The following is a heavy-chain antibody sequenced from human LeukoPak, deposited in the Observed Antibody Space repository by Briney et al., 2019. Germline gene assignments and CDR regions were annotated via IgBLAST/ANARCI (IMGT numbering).Heavy chain of an antibody. CDR3: AKDHIDQLLGRANWFDP. D-gene: IGHD2-2*01. J-gene: IGHJ5*02. V-gene: IGHV3-30*18. Sequence: GGSLRLSCAASGFTFSNAYMNWVRQAPGKGLEWVAVISYDGSNKYYADSVKGRFTISRDNSKNTLYLQMNSLRAEDTAVYYCAKDHIDQLLGRANWFDPWGQGTLVTVSS. CDR1: GFTFSNAY. CDR2: ISYDGSNK.